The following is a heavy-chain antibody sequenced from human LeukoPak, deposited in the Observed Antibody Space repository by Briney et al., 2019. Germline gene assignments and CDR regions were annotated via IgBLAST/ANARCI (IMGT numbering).Heavy chain of an antibody. CDR2: VYHSGSA. D-gene: IGHD3-16*01. CDR3: ARHGGFYFDS. V-gene: IGHV4-39*01. Sequence: SETLSLTCTVSGGSISSSSYYWSWIRQSPGMGLEWIGQVYHSGSANYNPSLRSRVTISIDTSKKQFSLKLNSVTATDTAVYYCARHGGFYFDSWGQGTLVTVSS. J-gene: IGHJ4*02. CDR1: GGSISSSSYY.